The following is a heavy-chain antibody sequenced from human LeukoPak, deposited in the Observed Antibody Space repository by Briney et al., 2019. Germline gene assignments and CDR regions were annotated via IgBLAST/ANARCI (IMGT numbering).Heavy chain of an antibody. CDR3: AKAPSPWGVAGHFDY. V-gene: IGHV3-23*01. Sequence: QPGGSLRLSCAASGFTFSSHAMSWVRQAPGKGLEWVSAISGSGGSTYYADSVKGRFTVSRDNSKNTLYLQMNSLRAEDTAVYYCAKAPSPWGVAGHFDYWGQGTLVTVSS. CDR1: GFTFSSHA. J-gene: IGHJ4*02. CDR2: ISGSGGST. D-gene: IGHD3-10*01.